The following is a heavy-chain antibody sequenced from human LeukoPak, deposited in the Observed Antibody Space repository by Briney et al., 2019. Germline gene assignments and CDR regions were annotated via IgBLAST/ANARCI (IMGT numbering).Heavy chain of an antibody. CDR1: GYTFTGYY. J-gene: IGHJ4*02. D-gene: IGHD3-16*02. V-gene: IGHV1-2*02. CDR2: INPNSGGT. Sequence: ASVKVSCKASGYTFTGYYMHWVRQAPGQGLEWMGWINPNSGGTNYAQKFQGRVTMTRDTSISTAYMDLSSLRSDDTAVYYCARDFNVHLGDGLIDYWGQGTLLTVSS. CDR3: ARDFNVHLGDGLIDY.